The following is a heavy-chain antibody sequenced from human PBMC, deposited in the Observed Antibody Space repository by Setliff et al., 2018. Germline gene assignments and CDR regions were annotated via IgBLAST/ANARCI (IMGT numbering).Heavy chain of an antibody. V-gene: IGHV4-39*01. J-gene: IGHJ4*02. CDR1: GGSISSISYY. D-gene: IGHD2-2*01. CDR3: ASCRYQVPYDY. CDR2: VYDSGTT. Sequence: LSLTCTVPGGSISSISYYWGWIRQPPGKGLEWIGTVYDSGTTYYNPSLKSRVTIFVDTSKNQFSLNLNSVTAADTGVYYCASCRYQVPYDYWGQGILVTVPQ.